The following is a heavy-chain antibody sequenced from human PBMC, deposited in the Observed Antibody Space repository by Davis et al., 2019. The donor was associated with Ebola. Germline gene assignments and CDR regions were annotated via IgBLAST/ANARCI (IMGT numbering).Heavy chain of an antibody. J-gene: IGHJ6*02. CDR3: ARIVVVPYYYYYYGMDV. CDR2: INHSGST. Sequence: PSETLSLTCAVYGGSFSGYYWSWIRQPPGKGLEWIGEINHSGSTNYNPSLKSRVTISVDTSKNQFSLKLSSVTAADTAVYYCARIVVVPYYYYYYGMDVWGQGTTVTVSS. V-gene: IGHV4-34*01. D-gene: IGHD2-2*01. CDR1: GGSFSGYY.